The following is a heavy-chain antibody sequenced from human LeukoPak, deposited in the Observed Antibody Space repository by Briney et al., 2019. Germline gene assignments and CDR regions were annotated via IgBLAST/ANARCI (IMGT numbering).Heavy chain of an antibody. CDR3: AGQRGYNYGYGDY. CDR1: GYTFTSYD. V-gene: IGHV1-8*01. D-gene: IGHD5-18*01. CDR2: MNPNSGNT. J-gene: IGHJ4*02. Sequence: ASVKVSCKASGYTFTSYDINWVRQATGQGLEWMGWMNPNSGNTGYAQKFQGRVTMTRNTSIRTAYMELSSLTSEDTAVYYCAGQRGYNYGYGDYWGQGTLVTVSS.